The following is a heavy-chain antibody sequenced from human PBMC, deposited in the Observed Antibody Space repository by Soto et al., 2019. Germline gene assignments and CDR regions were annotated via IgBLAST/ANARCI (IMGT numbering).Heavy chain of an antibody. CDR2: VNADGSST. V-gene: IGHV3-74*01. J-gene: IGHJ4*02. Sequence: PGGSLRLSCAASGFSFTHYRIHWVRQVPGKGLEWVCRVNADGSSTQYAGFAKGRFTISRDNSKNTAYLEMNNLRVDDTPLYYCAKAGDWNYVFDFWGQGTSVTVSS. D-gene: IGHD1-7*01. CDR3: AKAGDWNYVFDF. CDR1: GFSFTHYR.